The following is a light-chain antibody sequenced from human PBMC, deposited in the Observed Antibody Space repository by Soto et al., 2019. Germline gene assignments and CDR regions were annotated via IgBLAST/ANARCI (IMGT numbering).Light chain of an antibody. CDR2: DAS. CDR3: QQYNSYWGT. J-gene: IGKJ1*01. V-gene: IGKV1-5*01. Sequence: DIPMTQSPATLSASVVDRVTISCRASQSISNWLAWYQQKQGKAPKLLIYDASSLESGVPSRFSGSGSGTEFTLTISSLQPDDFATYYCQQYNSYWGTFGQGTKVEIK. CDR1: QSISNW.